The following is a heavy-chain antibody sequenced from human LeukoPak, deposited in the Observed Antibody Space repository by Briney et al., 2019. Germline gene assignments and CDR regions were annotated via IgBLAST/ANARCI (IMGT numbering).Heavy chain of an antibody. CDR2: INWNGRNV. D-gene: IGHD3-22*01. CDR1: GFTFDDYG. CDR3: ARVRKQYYYDRSHHRDASDI. Sequence: PGGSLRLSCATTGFTFDDYGMNWVRQAPGKGLEWVSNINWNGRNVDYAPSVKGRFTISRDKAKNSLHLQMNSLRAEDTAVYYCARVRKQYYYDRSHHRDASDIWGQGTMVIVSS. J-gene: IGHJ3*02. V-gene: IGHV3-20*04.